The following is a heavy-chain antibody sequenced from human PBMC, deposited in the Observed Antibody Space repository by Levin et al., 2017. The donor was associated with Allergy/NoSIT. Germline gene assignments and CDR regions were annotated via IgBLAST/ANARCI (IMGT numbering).Heavy chain of an antibody. Sequence: LSLTCAASGFTFSNYAMHWVRQAPGKGLEWVAAISYDGSNKYYADSVRGRFTISRDNSKNTLYLQMNSLRPEDTAVYYCARDMRAWGVVVINGDNDYWGQGTLVTVSS. V-gene: IGHV3-30*04. CDR3: ARDMRAWGVVVINGDNDY. D-gene: IGHD3-22*01. CDR1: GFTFSNYA. J-gene: IGHJ4*02. CDR2: ISYDGSNK.